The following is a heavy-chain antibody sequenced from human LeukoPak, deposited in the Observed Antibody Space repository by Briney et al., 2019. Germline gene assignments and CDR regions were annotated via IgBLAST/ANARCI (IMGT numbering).Heavy chain of an antibody. Sequence: GGSLRLSCVDSGITFSRYWMSWVRQAPGKGLEWVANIKQDGGEKYYVDSVKGRFAISRDNAKNSLYLQMNSLRVEDTAVYYCARDGRPLDYWGQGTLVTVSS. V-gene: IGHV3-7*03. CDR2: IKQDGGEK. CDR3: ARDGRPLDY. J-gene: IGHJ4*02. CDR1: GITFSRYW.